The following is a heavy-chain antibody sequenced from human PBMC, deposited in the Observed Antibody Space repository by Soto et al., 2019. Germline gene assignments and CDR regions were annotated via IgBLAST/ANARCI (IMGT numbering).Heavy chain of an antibody. CDR2: IYYSGST. CDR3: ARGMYYDILTSIDY. CDR1: GGSIGSYY. V-gene: IGHV4-59*08. J-gene: IGHJ4*02. Sequence: SETLSLTCTVPGGSIGSYYWSWIRQPPGKGLEWIGYIYYSGSTNYNPSLKSRVTISVDTSKNQFSLKLSSVTAADTAIYYCARGMYYDILTSIDYWGQGTLVTVSS. D-gene: IGHD3-9*01.